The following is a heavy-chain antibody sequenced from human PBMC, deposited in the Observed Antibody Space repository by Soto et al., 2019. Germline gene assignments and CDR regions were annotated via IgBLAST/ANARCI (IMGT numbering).Heavy chain of an antibody. Sequence: PSETLSLTCTVSGGSISSYYWIWIRQPPVNGLGLIGYIYYSFSTDYNPSLKSRFTISLDACKNQFSLKLSSLTAADAAVYYCSRXRLPRSAQQYYYYHMDVWGKGTTVTVSS. D-gene: IGHD2-2*01. CDR3: SRXRLPRSAQQYYYYHMDV. J-gene: IGHJ6*03. V-gene: IGHV4-59*01. CDR2: IYYSFST. CDR1: GGSISSYY.